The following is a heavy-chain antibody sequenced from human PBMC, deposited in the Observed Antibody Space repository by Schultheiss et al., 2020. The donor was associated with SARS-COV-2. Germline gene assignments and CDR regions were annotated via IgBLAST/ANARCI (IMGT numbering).Heavy chain of an antibody. CDR2: ISTDGGT. V-gene: IGHV3-30*03. D-gene: IGHD2-2*01. Sequence: GGSLRLSCAASGFDFNSYSVNWVRRAPGQGLEWVAGISTDGGTYYADSVKGRFTISRDNSKSTLSLQMSSLKIVDTAIYSCARNWRDQGFDLWGQGTLVTVSS. CDR1: GFDFNSYS. J-gene: IGHJ4*02. CDR3: ARNWRDQGFDL.